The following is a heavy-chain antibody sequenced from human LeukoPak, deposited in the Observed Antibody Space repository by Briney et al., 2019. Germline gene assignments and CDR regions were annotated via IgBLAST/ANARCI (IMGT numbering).Heavy chain of an antibody. CDR2: IYYSGST. D-gene: IGHD2-15*01. V-gene: IGHV4-39*01. Sequence: SETLSLTCTVSGGSISSSNYYWGWIRQPPGKGLEWIGSIYYSGSTYYNPSLKSRVTISVDTSKNQFSRKLSSVTAADTAVYYCARLDGYCSGGSCYSVSFVDPWGQGTLVTVSS. J-gene: IGHJ5*02. CDR3: ARLDGYCSGGSCYSVSFVDP. CDR1: GGSISSSNYY.